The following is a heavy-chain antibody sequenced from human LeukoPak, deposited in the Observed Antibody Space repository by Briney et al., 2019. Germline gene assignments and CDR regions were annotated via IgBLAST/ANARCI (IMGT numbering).Heavy chain of an antibody. CDR2: IYHSGST. CDR3: ARHDRGRTTRY. CDR1: GYSISSGYY. Sequence: SETLSLTCAVSGYSISSGYYWGWIRHPPGKGLEWIGSIYHSGSTYYNPSLKSRVTISVDTSKNQFSLKLSSVTAADTAVYYCARHDRGRTTRYWGQGTLVTVSS. V-gene: IGHV4-38-2*01. J-gene: IGHJ4*02. D-gene: IGHD1-1*01.